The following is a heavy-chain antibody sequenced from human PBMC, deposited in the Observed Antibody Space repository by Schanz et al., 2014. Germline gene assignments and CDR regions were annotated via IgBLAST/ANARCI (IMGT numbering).Heavy chain of an antibody. V-gene: IGHV3-23*04. CDR2: ISASGGST. CDR1: GFTFSSYA. Sequence: EQLVESGGGLVKPGGSLRLSCAASGFTFSSYAMSWVRQAPGKGLEWVSTISASGGSTYYADSVKGRFTISRDNSENTLYLQMNSLRAEDTAVYYCAKDLLYGAPMPLNHLDYWGQGTLVTVSS. J-gene: IGHJ4*02. CDR3: AKDLLYGAPMPLNHLDY. D-gene: IGHD2-2*01.